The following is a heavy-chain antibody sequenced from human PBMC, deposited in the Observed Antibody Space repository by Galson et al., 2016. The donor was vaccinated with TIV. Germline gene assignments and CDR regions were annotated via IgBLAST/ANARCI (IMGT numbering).Heavy chain of an antibody. V-gene: IGHV1-69*06. CDR3: ATDRTSAFDTYHYYYVMDV. Sequence: SVKVSCKASGGTFSSYVFNWVRLAPGQGLEWMGGIIPLFRTTNYAQKFQGRVTITADKSTNTAYMELNSLKYADPAVNYCATDRTSAFDTYHYYYVMDVWGQGTTVIVSS. CDR1: GGTFSSYV. CDR2: IIPLFRTT. D-gene: IGHD3-9*01. J-gene: IGHJ6*02.